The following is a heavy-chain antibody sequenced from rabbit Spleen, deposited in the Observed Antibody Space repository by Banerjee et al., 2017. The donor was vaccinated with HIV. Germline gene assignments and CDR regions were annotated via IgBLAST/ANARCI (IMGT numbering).Heavy chain of an antibody. CDR2: IDPIFGIT. CDR1: GFDFSSYG. Sequence: QEQLVESGGGLVQPGGSLKLSCKASGFDFSSYGVSWVRQAPGKGLEWIGYIDPIFGITYYASWVNGRFTISSHNAQNTLYLQLNSLAAADTATYFCARGSATMTLVITGYYLSLWGQGTLVTVS. CDR3: ARGSATMTLVITGYYLSL. J-gene: IGHJ4*01. D-gene: IGHD2-1*01. V-gene: IGHV1S47*01.